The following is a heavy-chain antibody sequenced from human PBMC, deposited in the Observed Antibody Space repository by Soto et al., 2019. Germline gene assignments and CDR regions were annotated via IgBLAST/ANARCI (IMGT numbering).Heavy chain of an antibody. CDR1: GGSLSSYF. Sequence: ETLSLTCSASGGSLSSYFWTWIRQTPGRGLEWIGHVYYSGHTKYNPSLTSRVTFSVDTSKNQFFLTLTSVTAADTATYFCARASQYYGSGPFDFWGQGTVVTVSS. D-gene: IGHD3-10*01. CDR3: ARASQYYGSGPFDF. V-gene: IGHV4-59*01. CDR2: VYYSGHT. J-gene: IGHJ4*02.